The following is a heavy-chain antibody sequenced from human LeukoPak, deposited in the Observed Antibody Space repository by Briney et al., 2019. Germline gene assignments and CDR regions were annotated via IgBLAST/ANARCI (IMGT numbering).Heavy chain of an antibody. J-gene: IGHJ3*02. CDR2: MLGSGDTT. CDR1: GFTLKNYV. V-gene: IGHV3-23*01. CDR3: AKGMDASMVIDAFDI. Sequence: GGSLRLSCAISGFTLKNYVMSWVREARGLVRQWGSSMLGSGDTTYYAASVKGRFTISRDNSKDTLYLQMNSLRVEDTALYYCAKGMDASMVIDAFDIWGQGTVVTVSS. D-gene: IGHD5-18*01.